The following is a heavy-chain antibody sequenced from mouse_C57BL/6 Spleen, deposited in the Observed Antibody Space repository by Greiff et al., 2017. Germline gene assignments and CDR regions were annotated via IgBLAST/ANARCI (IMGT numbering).Heavy chain of an antibody. J-gene: IGHJ1*03. CDR1: GFTFSDYY. V-gene: IGHV5-16*01. D-gene: IGHD1-1*01. Sequence: EVHLVESEGGLVQPGSSMKLSCTASGFTFSDYYMAWVRQVPEKGLEWVANINYDGSSTYYLDSLKSRFIISRDNAKNILYLQMSSLKSEDTATYYCARVYYGSSYYWYFDVWGTGTTVTVSS. CDR3: ARVYYGSSYYWYFDV. CDR2: INYDGSST.